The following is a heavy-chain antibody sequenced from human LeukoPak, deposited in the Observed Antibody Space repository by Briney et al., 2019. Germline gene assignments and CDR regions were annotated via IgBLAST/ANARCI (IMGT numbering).Heavy chain of an antibody. V-gene: IGHV4-59*01. CDR3: AKGAQYSFRYYMDV. CDR2: IYYSGST. CDR1: GGSISSYY. J-gene: IGHJ6*03. Sequence: SETLSLTCTVSGGSISSYYWSWIRQPPGKGLEWIGYIYYSGSTNYNPSLKSRVTISVDTSKNQFSLKLSSVTAADTAMYYCAKGAQYSFRYYMDVWGKGTTVTVSS. D-gene: IGHD2-21*01.